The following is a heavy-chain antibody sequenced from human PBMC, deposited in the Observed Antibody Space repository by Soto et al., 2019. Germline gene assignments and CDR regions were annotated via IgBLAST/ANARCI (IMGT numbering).Heavy chain of an antibody. Sequence: PGESLKISCKGSGYSFTSYWIGWVRQMPGKGLEWMGVIYPGDSDTRYSPSFQGQVTISADKSISTAYLQWSSLKASDTAMYYCAGGGVRGVITRTRDYYGLDVWGQGTTVTVSS. J-gene: IGHJ6*02. CDR2: IYPGDSDT. CDR3: AGGGVRGVITRTRDYYGLDV. D-gene: IGHD3-10*01. CDR1: GYSFTSYW. V-gene: IGHV5-51*01.